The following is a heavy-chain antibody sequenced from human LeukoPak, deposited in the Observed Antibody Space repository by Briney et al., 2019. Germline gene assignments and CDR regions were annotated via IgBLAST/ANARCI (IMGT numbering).Heavy chain of an antibody. CDR2: ISYIGST. Sequence: SETLSLTCAVSAESFSSHYWTWIRQSPGKGLGWIGYISYIGSTNYNPSLKSRVTISIDTSKNQFSLKLRSVTAADTAVYYCVRDPGYCSSTSCHGYFDYWGQGTLVTVSS. J-gene: IGHJ4*02. V-gene: IGHV4-59*11. CDR1: AESFSSHY. CDR3: VRDPGYCSSTSCHGYFDY. D-gene: IGHD2-2*01.